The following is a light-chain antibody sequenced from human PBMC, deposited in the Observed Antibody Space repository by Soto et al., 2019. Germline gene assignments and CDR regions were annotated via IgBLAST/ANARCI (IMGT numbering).Light chain of an antibody. J-gene: IGLJ2*01. CDR3: AAWDDSLNGVV. CDR1: TSNIGRNT. V-gene: IGLV1-44*01. Sequence: QSVLTQPPSASGTPGQRVTISCSGSTSNIGRNTVHWYQQLPGTAPKLLIYSNYRRPSGVPARFSGSKSGTSASLAISGLQSEDEADYYCAAWDDSLNGVVFGGGTKLTVL. CDR2: SNY.